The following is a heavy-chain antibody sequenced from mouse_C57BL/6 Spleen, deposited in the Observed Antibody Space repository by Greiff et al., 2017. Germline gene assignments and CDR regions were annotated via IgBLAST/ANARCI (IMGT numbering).Heavy chain of an antibody. CDR1: GYTFTDYE. CDR3: TRSQDFDY. V-gene: IGHV1-15*01. Sequence: QVQLQQSGAELVRPGASVTLSCKASGYTFTDYEMHWVKQTPVHGLEWIGAIDPETGGTAYNQKCKGKAILTADKSSSTAYMELRSLTSEDSAVYYCTRSQDFDYWGQGTTLTVSS. CDR2: IDPETGGT. J-gene: IGHJ2*01.